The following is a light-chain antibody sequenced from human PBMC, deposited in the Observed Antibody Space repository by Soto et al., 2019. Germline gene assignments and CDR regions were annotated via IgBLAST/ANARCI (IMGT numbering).Light chain of an antibody. CDR2: DAS. CDR3: QQYGSSPTWT. V-gene: IGKV3-20*01. J-gene: IGKJ1*01. Sequence: IVLTQSPATLSFSPGERATLSFRASQSVSSYLAWYQQKPGQAHRLLIYDASNRATGIPDRFSGSGSGTDFTLTISRLEPEDFAVYYCQQYGSSPTWTFGQGTKVDIK. CDR1: QSVSSY.